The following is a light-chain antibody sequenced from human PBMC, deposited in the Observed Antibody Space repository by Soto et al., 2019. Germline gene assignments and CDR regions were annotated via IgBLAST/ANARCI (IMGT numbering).Light chain of an antibody. CDR3: QQYEDLPLS. J-gene: IGKJ3*01. CDR1: QDISNY. Sequence: DIPMTQSPSSLSASVGDRVIITCQASQDISNYLNWYQQKPGKAPKLLIYDASNLETGVPSRFSGSGSGTHFTLTISSLQTEDLATYYCQQYEDLPLSFGPGTKVDI. CDR2: DAS. V-gene: IGKV1-33*01.